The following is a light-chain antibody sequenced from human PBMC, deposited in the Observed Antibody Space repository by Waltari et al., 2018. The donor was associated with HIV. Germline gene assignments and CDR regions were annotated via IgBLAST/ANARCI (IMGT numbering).Light chain of an antibody. CDR3: QQYHDWPWFT. CDR2: AAS. J-gene: IGKJ2*01. V-gene: IGKV3-15*01. CDR1: QSVGVN. Sequence: DIVMRQSPATLSVSLGMSATLSCRASQSVGVNLAWYQQRPGQTPRLLIYAASTRATGIPPRFSGSASGTNFALTISSLQSEDVGFYYCQQYHDWPWFTFGQGTKLEIK.